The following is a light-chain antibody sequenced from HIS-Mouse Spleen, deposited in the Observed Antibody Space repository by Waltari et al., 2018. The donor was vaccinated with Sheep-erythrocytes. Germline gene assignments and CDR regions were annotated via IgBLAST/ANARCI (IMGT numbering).Light chain of an antibody. Sequence: QSALTQPPSASGSPGQSVTISCTGPSSDGGGYTYVSGYQQHPGKAPKLMIYEVSKRPSGVPDRFSGSKSGNTASLTVSGLQAEDEADYYCSSYAGSNNWVFGGGTKLTVL. CDR2: EVS. J-gene: IGLJ3*02. V-gene: IGLV2-8*01. CDR1: SSDGGGYTY. CDR3: SSYAGSNNWV.